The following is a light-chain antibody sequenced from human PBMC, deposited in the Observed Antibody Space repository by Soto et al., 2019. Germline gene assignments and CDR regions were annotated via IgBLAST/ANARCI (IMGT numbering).Light chain of an antibody. CDR1: SSDVGGYNY. V-gene: IGLV2-11*01. J-gene: IGLJ1*01. CDR2: DVN. CDR3: FSYAGRYICV. Sequence: QSVLTQPRSVSGSPGQSVSISCTGTSSDVGGYNYVSWYQQHPGKAPKVMIYDVNKRPSGVPDRFSGSKSGNTASLTISGLQSEDEADYYRFSYAGRYICVFGTGSKVTVL.